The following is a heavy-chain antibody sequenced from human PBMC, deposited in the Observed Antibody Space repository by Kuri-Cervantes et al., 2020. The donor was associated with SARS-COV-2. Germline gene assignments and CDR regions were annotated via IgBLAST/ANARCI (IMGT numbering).Heavy chain of an antibody. CDR2: INPSGGST. J-gene: IGHJ5*02. D-gene: IGHD6-13*01. CDR3: ARDWPHTNRIAAPGWFDP. V-gene: IGHV1-46*01. CDR1: GYTFTSYY. Sequence: ASVKVSCKASGYTFTSYYMHWVRQAPGQGLEWMGVINPSGGSTSYAQKFQGRVTMTRGTSTSTAYMELRSLRSDDTAVYYCARDWPHTNRIAAPGWFDPWGQGTLVTVSS.